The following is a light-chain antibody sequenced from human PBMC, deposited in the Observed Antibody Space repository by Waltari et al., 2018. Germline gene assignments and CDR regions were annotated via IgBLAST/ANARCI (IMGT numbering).Light chain of an antibody. CDR2: VNSDGSH. Sequence: QLVLTQSPSASASLGASVRLTYTLSSGHSSNIIARLQQEPGKGPRYLMKVNSDGSHRKGDEIPDRFSGSSSGAERYLTISSLQSDDEADYYCETGGHGTWVFGGGTKLTVL. V-gene: IGLV4-69*01. J-gene: IGLJ3*02. CDR3: ETGGHGTWV. CDR1: SGHSSNI.